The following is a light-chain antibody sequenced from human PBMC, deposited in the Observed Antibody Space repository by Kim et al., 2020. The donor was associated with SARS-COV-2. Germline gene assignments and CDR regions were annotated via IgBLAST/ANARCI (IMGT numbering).Light chain of an antibody. CDR3: QQYGNSPGT. CDR2: GAY. CDR1: QSVTSNH. Sequence: SPRERDTLSCRARQSVTSNHLAWGPQKARQAPRLLIYGAYRRAPGIPDRFSGSGSGADFTLTISRVESEDFAVYYCQQYGNSPGTFCQGAKVEI. V-gene: IGKV3-20*01. J-gene: IGKJ1*01.